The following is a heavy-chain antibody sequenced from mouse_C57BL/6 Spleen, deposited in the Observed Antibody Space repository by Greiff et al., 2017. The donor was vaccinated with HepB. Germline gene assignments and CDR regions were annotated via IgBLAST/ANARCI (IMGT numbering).Heavy chain of an antibody. J-gene: IGHJ2*01. CDR3: TTYDGYLYYFDY. Sequence: EVQLQQSGAELVRPGASVKLSCTASGFNIKDDYMHWVKQRPEQGLEWIGWIDPENGDTEYASKFQGKATITADTSSNTAYLQLSSLTSEDTAVYYCTTYDGYLYYFDYWGQGTTLTVSS. CDR2: IDPENGDT. CDR1: GFNIKDDY. D-gene: IGHD2-3*01. V-gene: IGHV14-4*01.